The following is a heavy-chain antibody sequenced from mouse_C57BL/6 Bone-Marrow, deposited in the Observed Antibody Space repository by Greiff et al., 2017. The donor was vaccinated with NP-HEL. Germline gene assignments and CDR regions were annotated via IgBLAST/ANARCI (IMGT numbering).Heavy chain of an antibody. J-gene: IGHJ3*01. V-gene: IGHV5-9-1*02. CDR3: TRERLRRERAWFAY. D-gene: IGHD2-4*01. CDR1: GFTFSSYA. Sequence: EVQRVESGEGLVKPGGSLKLSCAASGFTFSSYAMSWVRQTPEKRLEWVAYISSGGDYIYYADTVKGRFTISRDNARNTLYLQMSSLKSEDTAMYYCTRERLRRERAWFAYWGQGTLVTVSA. CDR2: ISSGGDYI.